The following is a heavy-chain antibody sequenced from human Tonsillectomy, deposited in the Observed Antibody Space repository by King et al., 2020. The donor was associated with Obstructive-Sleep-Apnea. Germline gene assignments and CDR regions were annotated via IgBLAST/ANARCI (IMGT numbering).Heavy chain of an antibody. CDR2: SYYSGRT. V-gene: IGHV4-31*03. CDR1: CGSISSGGYY. J-gene: IGHJ3*02. Sequence: VQLQESGPGLVKPSQTLTLTCTVSCGSISSGGYYWSWIRQHPGKGLEWIGYSYYSGRTYYNPSLKSRVTILVDKSKNQFSLKLRSVTAADTAVYYCARDPYGDYRGTDAFDIWGQGTMVTVSS. CDR3: ARDPYGDYRGTDAFDI. D-gene: IGHD4-17*01.